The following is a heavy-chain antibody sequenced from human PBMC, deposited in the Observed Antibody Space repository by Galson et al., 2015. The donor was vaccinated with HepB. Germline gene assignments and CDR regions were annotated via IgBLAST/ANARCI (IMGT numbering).Heavy chain of an antibody. V-gene: IGHV1-8*01. CDR1: GYTFTSYD. J-gene: IGHJ3*02. CDR3: ARYSPDKDDAFDI. CDR2: MNPNSGNT. D-gene: IGHD2-21*01. Sequence: SVKVSCKASGYTFTSYDINWVRQATGQGLEWMGWMNPNSGNTGYAQKFQGRVTMTRNTSISTAYMELSSLRSEDTAVYYCARYSPDKDDAFDIWGQGTMVTVSS.